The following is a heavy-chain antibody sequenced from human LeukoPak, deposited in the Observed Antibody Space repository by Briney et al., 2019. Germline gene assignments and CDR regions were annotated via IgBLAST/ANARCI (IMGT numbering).Heavy chain of an antibody. CDR2: IKGRDGRT. D-gene: IGHD3-3*01. V-gene: IGHV3-23*01. J-gene: IGHJ4*02. CDR3: AKAPGITILLS. Sequence: GGSLRLSCSAPGFTLSSHAMSTVRQAPGKGVGRVSPIKGRDGRTTYAHSESDRFTIPIDNSKNTLYLQMNGVRAEDTAVYCCAKAPGITILLSWGQGTLVTVSS. CDR1: GFTLSSHA.